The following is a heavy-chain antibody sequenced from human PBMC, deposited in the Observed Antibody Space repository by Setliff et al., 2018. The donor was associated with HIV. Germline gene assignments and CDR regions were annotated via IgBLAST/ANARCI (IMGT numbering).Heavy chain of an antibody. D-gene: IGHD3-10*01. CDR2: IWYDGINK. CDR1: GFTFSTYG. J-gene: IGHJ4*02. V-gene: IGHV3-33*01. CDR3: ATSLMGQYFYY. Sequence: GGSLRLSCAASGFTFSTYGIHWVRQAPGKGLEWVAVIWYDGINKYYADSVKGRFTISRDNSKNTLYLQMNSLRADDTAMYYCATSLMGQYFYYWGQGTLVTVSS.